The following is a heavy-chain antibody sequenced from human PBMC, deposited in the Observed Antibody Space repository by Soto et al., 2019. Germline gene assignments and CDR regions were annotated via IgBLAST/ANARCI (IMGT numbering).Heavy chain of an antibody. D-gene: IGHD3-22*01. J-gene: IGHJ1*01. CDR1: GDTFSFYT. CDR3: ARGMVDSSGYSQYFQH. Sequence: SVKVSCKASGDTFSFYTINWVRQAPGLGLEWVGRINPIVSMSNYAQKFQGRVTMTADKSTSTVYMELSSLRSEDTAVYYCARGMVDSSGYSQYFQHWGQGTLVTVSS. CDR2: INPIVSMS. V-gene: IGHV1-69*02.